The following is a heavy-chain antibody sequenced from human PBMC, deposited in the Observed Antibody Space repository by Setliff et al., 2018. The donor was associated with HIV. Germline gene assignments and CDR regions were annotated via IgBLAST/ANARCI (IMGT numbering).Heavy chain of an antibody. J-gene: IGHJ3*02. CDR3: ARAYYDSSGSLAFDAFDI. D-gene: IGHD3-22*01. Sequence: PGGSLRLSCAASGFIFSTYAMNWVRQAPGKGLEWVSSISSSSIYIYFADSVKGRFTISRDNAKNSLYLQMNSLRAEDTAVYYCARAYYDSSGSLAFDAFDIWGQGTMVTVSS. V-gene: IGHV3-21*06. CDR1: GFIFSTYA. CDR2: ISSSSIYI.